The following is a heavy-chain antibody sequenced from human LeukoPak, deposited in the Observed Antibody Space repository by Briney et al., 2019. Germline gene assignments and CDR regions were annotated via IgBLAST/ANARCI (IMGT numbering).Heavy chain of an antibody. Sequence: PGGSLRLSCAASGFTFSSYAMHWVRQAPGKGLEWVANIKQDGSEKYYVDSVKGRFTISRDNARNSLYLQMNSLRAEDTAVYYCAREGRGYSFDYWGQGTLVTVSS. CDR1: GFTFSSYA. D-gene: IGHD2-15*01. J-gene: IGHJ4*02. V-gene: IGHV3-7*01. CDR3: AREGRGYSFDY. CDR2: IKQDGSEK.